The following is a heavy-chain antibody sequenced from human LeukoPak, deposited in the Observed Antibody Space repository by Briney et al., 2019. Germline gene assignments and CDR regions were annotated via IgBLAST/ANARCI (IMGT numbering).Heavy chain of an antibody. CDR1: GFSLSTSGVG. CDR2: FDWDEEK. CDR3: ARTGPVPALYYFDY. V-gene: IGHV2-70*13. J-gene: IGHJ4*02. Sequence: SGPTLVNPTQTLTLTCTFSGFSLSTSGVGVSWIRHPPGKALEWLALFDWDEEKFYRTSLKTRLTISKDTSKNQVVLTVTNMDPVDTATYYCARTGPVPALYYFDYWGQGTLVTVSS. D-gene: IGHD6-6*01.